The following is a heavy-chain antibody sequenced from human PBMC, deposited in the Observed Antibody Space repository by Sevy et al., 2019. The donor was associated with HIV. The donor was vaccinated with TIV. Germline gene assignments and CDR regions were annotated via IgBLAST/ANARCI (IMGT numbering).Heavy chain of an antibody. CDR3: ARSEGGCSGGSCYYDDAFDI. V-gene: IGHV4-39*01. D-gene: IGHD2-15*01. CDR1: GGSISSSSYY. Sequence: SETLSLTCTVSGGSISSSSYYWGWIRQPPGKGLEWIGSIYYSGSTYYNPSLKSRVTISVDTSKNQFSLKLSSVTAADTAVYYCARSEGGCSGGSCYYDDAFDIWGQWTMVTVSS. J-gene: IGHJ3*02. CDR2: IYYSGST.